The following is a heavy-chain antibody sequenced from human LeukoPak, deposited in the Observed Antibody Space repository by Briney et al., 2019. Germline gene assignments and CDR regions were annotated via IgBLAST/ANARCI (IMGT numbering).Heavy chain of an antibody. CDR3: ARRRRLKNPGGDAFDI. CDR2: IYYSGST. J-gene: IGHJ3*02. D-gene: IGHD2/OR15-2a*01. Sequence: PSETLSLTCSVSGDSINNYYWNWIRQPPGKGLEWIGYIYYSGSTNYNPSLQSRVTMSIGASKTQFSLKLGSVTAADTAVYYCARRRRLKNPGGDAFDIWGQGTVVTVSS. V-gene: IGHV4-59*08. CDR1: GDSINNYY.